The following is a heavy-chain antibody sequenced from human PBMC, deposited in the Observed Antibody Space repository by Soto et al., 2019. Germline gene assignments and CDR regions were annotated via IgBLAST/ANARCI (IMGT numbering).Heavy chain of an antibody. CDR3: ARHGGYYFDY. V-gene: IGHV4-34*01. J-gene: IGHJ4*02. Sequence: QVQLQQWGAGLLKPSETLSLTCAVYSGSFSGYYWSWIRQPPGMGLEWIGEIYQGLSVVYNPSLESRVTISGDSSKNQFSLKLSSVTAADTAVYYCARHGGYYFDYWGQGTLVTVSS. D-gene: IGHD3-16*01. CDR1: SGSFSGYY. CDR2: IYQGLSV.